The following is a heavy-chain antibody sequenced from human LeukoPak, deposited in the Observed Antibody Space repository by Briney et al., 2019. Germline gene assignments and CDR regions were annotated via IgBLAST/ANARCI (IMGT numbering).Heavy chain of an antibody. Sequence: GESLKISCKGSGYSFTSYWIGWVRQMPGKGLEWMGIIYPGDSDTRYSPSFQGQVTISADKSISTAYLQWSSLKASDTAMYYCARHRVEMATSYYFDYRGQGTLVTVSS. CDR1: GYSFTSYW. J-gene: IGHJ4*02. V-gene: IGHV5-51*01. CDR2: IYPGDSDT. D-gene: IGHD5-24*01. CDR3: ARHRVEMATSYYFDY.